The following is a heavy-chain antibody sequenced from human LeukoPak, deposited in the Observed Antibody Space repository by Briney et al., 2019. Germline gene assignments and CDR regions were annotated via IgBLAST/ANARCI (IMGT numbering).Heavy chain of an antibody. CDR2: IYYNGGS. Sequence: SETLSLTCTVSGGSISSSSYYWGWIRQPPGKGLEWIGNIYYNGGSYYNSSLKSRVTISVDTSKNQFSLKLSSVTAADTAVYYCARDLKRGTSRGMDVWGKGTTVTVSS. V-gene: IGHV4-39*07. D-gene: IGHD2-2*01. CDR1: GGSISSSSYY. CDR3: ARDLKRGTSRGMDV. J-gene: IGHJ6*04.